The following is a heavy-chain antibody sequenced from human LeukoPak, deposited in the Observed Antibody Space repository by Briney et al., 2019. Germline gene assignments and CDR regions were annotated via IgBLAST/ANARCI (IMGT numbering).Heavy chain of an antibody. CDR3: ARGRAAADY. D-gene: IGHD6-13*01. V-gene: IGHV4-34*01. CDR2: INHSGST. CDR1: GESLNSYY. Sequence: PSETLSLTCAVYGESLNSYYWSWIRQPPGKGLEWIGEINHSGSTNYNPSLKSRVTISVDTSKNQFSLKLSSVTAADTAVYYCARGRAAADYWGQGTLVTVSS. J-gene: IGHJ4*02.